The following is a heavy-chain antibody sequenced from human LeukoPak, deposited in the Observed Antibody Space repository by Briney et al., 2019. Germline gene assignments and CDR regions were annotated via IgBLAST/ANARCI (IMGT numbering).Heavy chain of an antibody. CDR3: ARGGPYSSSSHSYWYFDL. Sequence: SVKVSCKASGGTFSSHAISWVRQAPGQGLEWMGGIIPILGTANYAQKFQGRVTITADESTSTAYMELSSLRSEDTAVYYCARGGPYSSSSHSYWYFDLWGRGTLVTVSS. V-gene: IGHV1-69*01. J-gene: IGHJ2*01. CDR2: IIPILGTA. D-gene: IGHD6-6*01. CDR1: GGTFSSHA.